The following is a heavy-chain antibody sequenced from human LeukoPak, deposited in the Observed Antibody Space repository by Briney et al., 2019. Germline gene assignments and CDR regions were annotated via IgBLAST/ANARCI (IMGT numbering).Heavy chain of an antibody. D-gene: IGHD1-1*01. J-gene: IGHJ6*02. CDR2: MNPNSGNT. Sequence: ASVKVSCKASGYTFTSYDINWVRQATGQGPEWMGWMNPNSGNTGYAQKFQGRVTMTRNTSISTGYMGLSSLRSEDTAVYYCARGRRTYNWNDGVWYYYGMDVWGQGTTVTVSS. CDR1: GYTFTSYD. CDR3: ARGRRTYNWNDGVWYYYGMDV. V-gene: IGHV1-8*01.